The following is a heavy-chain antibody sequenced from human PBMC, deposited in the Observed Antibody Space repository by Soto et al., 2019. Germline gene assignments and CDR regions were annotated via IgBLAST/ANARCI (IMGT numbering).Heavy chain of an antibody. J-gene: IGHJ5*02. CDR1: GFTFSDYF. Sequence: QVQLVESGGGVVKPAGSLRLSCAASGFTFSDYFMSWIRQAPGKGLEWVSFISGSSANIKYGDSVKGRFTISRDNAKNSLYLQMNSLRAEYTAVYYCVRDSARIVVVPRVDGDNWLDPWGQGTLVTVSS. V-gene: IGHV3-11*06. CDR2: ISGSSANI. D-gene: IGHD2-2*01. CDR3: VRDSARIVVVPRVDGDNWLDP.